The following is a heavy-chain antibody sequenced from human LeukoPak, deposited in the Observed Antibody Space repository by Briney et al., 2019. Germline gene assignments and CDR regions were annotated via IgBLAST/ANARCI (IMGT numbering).Heavy chain of an antibody. V-gene: IGHV3-23*01. J-gene: IGHJ3*01. CDR3: AKNRDGYHAVDV. CDR1: GFTFSSYV. CDR2: IGGSGDST. D-gene: IGHD5-24*01. Sequence: PGGSLRLSCAASGFTFSSYVMSWVRHAPGKGLEWVSAIGGSGDSTYYADSVKGRFTISRDNSKNTLYLQMNSLRAEDTAVYYCAKNRDGYHAVDVWGQGTMVTVSS.